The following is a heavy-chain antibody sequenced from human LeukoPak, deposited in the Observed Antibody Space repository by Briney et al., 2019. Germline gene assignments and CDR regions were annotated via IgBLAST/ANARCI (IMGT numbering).Heavy chain of an antibody. D-gene: IGHD2-15*01. CDR1: GYTFTSYG. CDR2: ISAYNGNT. J-gene: IGHJ3*02. V-gene: IGHV1-18*01. Sequence: GASVKVSCKASGYTFTSYGISWVRQAPGQGLEWMGWISAYNGNTNYAQKLQGRVTMTTDTSTSTVYMELSSLRSEDTAVYYCARTEAEGAFDIWGQGTMVTVSS. CDR3: ARTEAEGAFDI.